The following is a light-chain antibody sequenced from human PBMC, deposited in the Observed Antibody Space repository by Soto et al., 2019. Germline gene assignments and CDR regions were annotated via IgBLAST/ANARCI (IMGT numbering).Light chain of an antibody. CDR3: SSYTSSTTLVV. Sequence: QSALTQPASVSGSAGQSITISCSGTMRDVGAYNLVSWYQQHPGKAPNLMIYAVSNRPSGVSNRFSGSKSGNTASLTISGLQAEDEADYYCSSYTSSTTLVVFGGGTKVTVL. J-gene: IGLJ2*01. CDR2: AVS. CDR1: MRDVGAYNL. V-gene: IGLV2-14*01.